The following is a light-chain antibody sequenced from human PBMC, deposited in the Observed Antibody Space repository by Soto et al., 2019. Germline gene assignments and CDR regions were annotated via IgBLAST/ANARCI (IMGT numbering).Light chain of an antibody. V-gene: IGLV2-14*03. CDR3: SSYTSSSTLVV. CDR1: SSDVGGYNY. Sequence: QSPLTQPASVSGSPGQSITISCTGTSSDVGGYNYVSWYQQHPGKAPKLMLYDVSNRPSGVSNRFSGSKSGNTASLTISGLQAEDEADYYCSSYTSSSTLVVFGGGTKLTVL. CDR2: DVS. J-gene: IGLJ2*01.